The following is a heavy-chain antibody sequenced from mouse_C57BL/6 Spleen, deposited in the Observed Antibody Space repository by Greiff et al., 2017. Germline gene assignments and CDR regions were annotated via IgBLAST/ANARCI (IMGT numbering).Heavy chain of an antibody. Sequence: EVQLQQSGAELVKPGASVKLSCTASGFNIKDYYMHWVKQRTEQGLEWIGRIVPEDGETKYAPNFQGKATITAYTSSTTAYLQLSSLTAEDTAVYYCDNYGSSPYYYAMDYWGQGTSVTFSS. J-gene: IGHJ4*01. CDR3: DNYGSSPYYYAMDY. CDR2: IVPEDGET. D-gene: IGHD1-1*01. V-gene: IGHV14-2*01. CDR1: GFNIKDYY.